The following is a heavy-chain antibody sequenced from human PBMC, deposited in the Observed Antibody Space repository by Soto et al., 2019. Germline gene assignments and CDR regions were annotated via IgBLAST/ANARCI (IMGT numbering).Heavy chain of an antibody. CDR2: IYYSGST. CDR1: GGSISSGDYY. V-gene: IGHV4-30-4*01. J-gene: IGHJ3*02. CDR3: ARGIWTVTTLDAFDI. Sequence: QVQLQESGPGLVKPSQTLSLTCTVSGGSISSGDYYWSWIRQPPGKGLEWIGYIYYSGSTYYNPSLKSRVTISVDPSKNQFSLKLSSVTAADTAVYYCARGIWTVTTLDAFDIWGQGTMVTVSS. D-gene: IGHD4-17*01.